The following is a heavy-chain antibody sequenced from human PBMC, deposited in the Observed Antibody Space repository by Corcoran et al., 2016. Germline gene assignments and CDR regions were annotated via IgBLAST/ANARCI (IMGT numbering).Heavy chain of an antibody. CDR2: IGTAGDT. Sequence: EVQLVESGGGLVQPGGSLRLSWAASGFTFSSYDMHWVRQATGKGLEWVSAIGTAGDTYYPGSVKGRFTISRENAKNYLYLQMNSLRAGDTAVYFCARAERWFGELLYPYYYYGMDVWGQGTTFTVSS. CDR3: ARAERWFGELLYPYYYYGMDV. V-gene: IGHV3-13*01. CDR1: GFTFSSYD. D-gene: IGHD3-10*01. J-gene: IGHJ6*02.